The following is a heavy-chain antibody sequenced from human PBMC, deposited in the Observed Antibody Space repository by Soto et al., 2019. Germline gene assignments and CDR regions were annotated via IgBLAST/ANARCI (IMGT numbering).Heavy chain of an antibody. J-gene: IGHJ4*02. V-gene: IGHV1-8*02. CDR3: AGGHFRE. CDR1: GYDFNTFD. CDR2: MNPNSGNT. D-gene: IGHD3-3*02. Sequence: ASVKVSCKASGYDFNTFDIYWVGQATGHGLEWMGWMNPNSGNTRYAKELRGRVTMTRNTSNTTAYMELTSLTSDDTGVYYCAGGHFREWGQGTLVNLSS.